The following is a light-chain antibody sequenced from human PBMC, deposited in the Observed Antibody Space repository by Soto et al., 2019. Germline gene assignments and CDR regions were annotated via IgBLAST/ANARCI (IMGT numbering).Light chain of an antibody. CDR2: GAS. CDR3: QQRSNWPPIT. CDR1: QSVSSK. J-gene: IGKJ5*01. V-gene: IGKV3-11*01. Sequence: EIVLTQSPATLSLSPGERATLSGRASQSVSSKLAWYQQRPGQAPRLLIFGASTRATGIPARFSGSGFGTDFTLTISSLEPEDAAVYYCQQRSNWPPITFGQGTRREIK.